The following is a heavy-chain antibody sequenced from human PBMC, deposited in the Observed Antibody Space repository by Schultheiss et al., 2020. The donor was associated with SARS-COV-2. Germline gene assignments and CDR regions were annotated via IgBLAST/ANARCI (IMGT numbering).Heavy chain of an antibody. J-gene: IGHJ4*02. CDR2: IYTSGST. CDR1: GGSISSYY. CDR3: ARQGGYDCFDY. D-gene: IGHD5-12*01. V-gene: IGHV4-4*08. Sequence: SETLSLTCTVSGGSISSYYWSWIRQPPGKGLEWIGSIYTSGSTYYNPSLKSRVTISVDTSKNQFSLKLSSVTAADTAVYYCARQGGYDCFDYWGQGTLVTVSS.